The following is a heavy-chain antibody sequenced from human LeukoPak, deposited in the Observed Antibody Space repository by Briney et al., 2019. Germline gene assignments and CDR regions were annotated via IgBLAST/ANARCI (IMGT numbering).Heavy chain of an antibody. CDR1: GFTFSSFA. CDR2: ISGSDGST. V-gene: IGHV3-23*01. D-gene: IGHD3-22*01. CDR3: AKDAYDSSGYLYYFDY. J-gene: IGHJ4*02. Sequence: GGSLRLSCAASGFTFSSFAMSWVRQAPGKGLEWVSVISGSDGSTYYADSVKGRFTISRDNSKNTLYLQMNSLRAEDTAVYYCAKDAYDSSGYLYYFDYWGQGTLVTVSS.